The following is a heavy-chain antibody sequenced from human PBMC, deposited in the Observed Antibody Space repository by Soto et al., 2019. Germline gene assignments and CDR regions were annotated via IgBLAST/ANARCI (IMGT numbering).Heavy chain of an antibody. CDR2: IYYSGGT. CDR3: ARDEAPYYDFWRCNYRNGYYGMDV. CDR1: GGSISSGAYY. V-gene: IGHV4-31*03. Sequence: QVQLQESGPGLVKPSQTLSLTCTVSGGSISSGAYYWSWIRQHPGKGLEWIGYIYYSGGTYYNPSLKSRVTISVATSKNQFSLKIDSLTVADTAVYYCARDEAPYYDFWRCNYRNGYYGMDVWGQGTTVTVSS. D-gene: IGHD3-3*01. J-gene: IGHJ6*02.